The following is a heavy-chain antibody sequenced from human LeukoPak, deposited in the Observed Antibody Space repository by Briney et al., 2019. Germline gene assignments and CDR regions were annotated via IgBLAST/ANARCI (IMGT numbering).Heavy chain of an antibody. CDR3: ARDPGYYYDSRGSNFDH. D-gene: IGHD3-22*01. J-gene: IGHJ4*02. Sequence: GSLRLSCAASGFTFSNAWMSWIRQPPGKGLEWIGSIHYTGRTNHNPSLKSRVTILVDTSKNQFSLKLNSVTAADTAMYYCARDPGYYYDSRGSNFDHWGQGTLVTVSS. CDR2: IHYTGRT. V-gene: IGHV4-59*12. CDR1: GFTFSNAW.